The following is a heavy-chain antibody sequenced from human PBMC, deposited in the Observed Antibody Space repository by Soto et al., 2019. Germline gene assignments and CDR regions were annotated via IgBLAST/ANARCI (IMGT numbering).Heavy chain of an antibody. D-gene: IGHD7-27*01. Sequence: QVQLQESGPGLVKPSETLSLTCTVSGGSISSYYWSWIRQPPGTGLEWIGYIYYSGSTNYNPALKSRVTISVDTAKNQFSLKVSSVTAADTAVYYCARRWGTSFDFWGQGTLVTVSS. CDR1: GGSISSYY. CDR3: ARRWGTSFDF. V-gene: IGHV4-59*01. CDR2: IYYSGST. J-gene: IGHJ4*02.